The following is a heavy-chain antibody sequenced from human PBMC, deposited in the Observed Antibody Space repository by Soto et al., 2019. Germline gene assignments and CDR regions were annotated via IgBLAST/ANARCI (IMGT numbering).Heavy chain of an antibody. CDR1: GDSVSSNSAA. D-gene: IGHD6-19*01. CDR2: TYYRSKWYN. Sequence: SQTLSLTCAISGDSVSSNSAAWNWIRQYPSRGLEWLGRTYYRSKWYNDYAVSVKSRITINPDTSKNQFSLQLNSVTPEDTAVYYCARDPGYSSGWYAAYYYYYYGMDVWGQGTTVTVSS. V-gene: IGHV6-1*01. J-gene: IGHJ6*02. CDR3: ARDPGYSSGWYAAYYYYYYGMDV.